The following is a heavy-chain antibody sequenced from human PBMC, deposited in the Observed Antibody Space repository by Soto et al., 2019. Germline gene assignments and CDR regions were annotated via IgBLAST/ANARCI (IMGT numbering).Heavy chain of an antibody. D-gene: IGHD6-13*01. J-gene: IGHJ6*02. V-gene: IGHV1-2*04. Sequence: ASVKVSCKASGYTFTGYYMHWVRQAPGQGLEWMGWINPNSGGTNYAQKFQGWVTMTRDTSISTAYMELSRLRSDDTAVYYCARDRYSSSWFEVYYYYYYGMDVWGQGTTVTVSS. CDR2: INPNSGGT. CDR1: GYTFTGYY. CDR3: ARDRYSSSWFEVYYYYYYGMDV.